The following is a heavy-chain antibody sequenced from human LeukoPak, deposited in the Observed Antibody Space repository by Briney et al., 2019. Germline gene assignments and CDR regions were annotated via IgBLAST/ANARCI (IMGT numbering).Heavy chain of an antibody. CDR2: ISWNSGSI. Sequence: GGSLRLSCAASGFTFDDYAMHWVRQAPGKGLEWVSGISWNSGSIGYADSVKGRFTISRDNAKNSLYLQMNSLRAEDTAVYYCAKGYCSSSSCYSYAFDIWGQGTVVTVSS. V-gene: IGHV3-9*01. D-gene: IGHD2-2*01. CDR3: AKGYCSSSSCYSYAFDI. J-gene: IGHJ3*02. CDR1: GFTFDDYA.